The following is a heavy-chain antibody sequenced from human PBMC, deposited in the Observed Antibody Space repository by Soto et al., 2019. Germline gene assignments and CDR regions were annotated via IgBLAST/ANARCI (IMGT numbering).Heavy chain of an antibody. CDR1: GGSISSSSYY. D-gene: IGHD3-22*01. CDR3: ARHGCYYYDSSGYYSCYYGMDV. Sequence: PSETLSLTCTVSGGSISSSSYYWGWIRQPPGKGLEWIGSIYYSGSTYYNPSLKGRVTISVDTSKNQFSLKLSSVTAADTAVYYCARHGCYYYDSSGYYSCYYGMDVWGQGTTVTVSS. V-gene: IGHV4-39*01. CDR2: IYYSGST. J-gene: IGHJ6*02.